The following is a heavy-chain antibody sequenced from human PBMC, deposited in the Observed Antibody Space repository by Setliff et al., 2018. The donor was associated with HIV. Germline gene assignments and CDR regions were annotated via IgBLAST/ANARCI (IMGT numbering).Heavy chain of an antibody. CDR1: GFTFRGPA. D-gene: IGHD6-19*01. V-gene: IGHV3-73*01. J-gene: IGHJ4*02. CDR2: IRTKINNYAT. Sequence: GGSLRLSCAASGFTFRGPAIHWVRQASGRGLEWIGRIRTKINNYATTYTASVKDRFIISRDDSKNTAFLQMNSLKSEDTAVYYCTGWGSGWPQNYWGQGTLVTVSS. CDR3: TGWGSGWPQNY.